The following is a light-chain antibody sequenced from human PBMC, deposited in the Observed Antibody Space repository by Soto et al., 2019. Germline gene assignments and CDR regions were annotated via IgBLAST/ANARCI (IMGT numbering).Light chain of an antibody. Sequence: QSVLTQPPSAAGSPGHSVTLSFTGTTTDVVGYNYVSWYQQYPGKAPKLMIYEVSKRPSGVPDRFSGSKAVNTASLTVSGLQAEDEADYYCSPYGDGYNYVFGTGAKVTVL. CDR2: EVS. V-gene: IGLV2-8*01. J-gene: IGLJ1*01. CDR1: TTDVVGYNY. CDR3: SPYGDGYNYV.